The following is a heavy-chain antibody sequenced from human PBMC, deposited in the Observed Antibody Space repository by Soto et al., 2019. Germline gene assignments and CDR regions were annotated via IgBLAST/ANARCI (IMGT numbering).Heavy chain of an antibody. CDR2: IKQDGSEK. J-gene: IGHJ3*02. V-gene: IGHV3-7*03. CDR1: GFTFSSYW. CDR3: ARDRAPRKKSAFDI. Sequence: GGSLRLSCAASGFTFSSYWMSWVRQAPGKGLEWVANIKQDGSEKYYVDSVKGRFTISRDNAKNSLYLQMNSLRAEDTAVYYCARDRAPRKKSAFDIWGQGTMVTVSS.